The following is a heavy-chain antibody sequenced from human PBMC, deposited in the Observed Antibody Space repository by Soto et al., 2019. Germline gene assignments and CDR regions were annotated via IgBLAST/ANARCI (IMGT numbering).Heavy chain of an antibody. CDR2: IIPIFGTA. D-gene: IGHD6-13*01. V-gene: IGHV1-69*01. J-gene: IGHJ6*02. CDR3: ASDLRAAGRRGMDV. Sequence: QVQLVQSGAEVKKPGSSVKVSCKASGGTFSSYAISWVRQAPGQGLEWMGGIIPIFGTANYAQNFQGRVTIPADESTSTAYMELSSLRSEDTAVYYCASDLRAAGRRGMDVWGQGTTVTVSS. CDR1: GGTFSSYA.